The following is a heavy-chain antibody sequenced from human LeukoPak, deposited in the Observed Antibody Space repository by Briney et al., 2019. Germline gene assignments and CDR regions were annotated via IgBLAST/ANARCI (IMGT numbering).Heavy chain of an antibody. CDR3: ARGRRRDDYVWGNYRTPYYFDY. V-gene: IGHV4-34*01. CDR1: GGSFSGYY. D-gene: IGHD3-16*02. CDR2: INHSGST. Sequence: SETLSLTCAVYGGSFSGYYWSWIRQPPGKGLEWIGEINHSGSTNYNPSLKSRVTISVDTSKNQFSLKLSSVTAADTAVYYCARGRRRDDYVWGNYRTPYYFDYWGQGTLVTVSS. J-gene: IGHJ4*02.